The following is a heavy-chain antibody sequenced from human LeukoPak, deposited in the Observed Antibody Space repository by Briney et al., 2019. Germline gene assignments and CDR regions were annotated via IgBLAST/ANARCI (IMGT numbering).Heavy chain of an antibody. V-gene: IGHV3-53*05. CDR3: AKDISPSSQIRAFDI. CDR1: GFTVSSNY. Sequence: PGGSLRLSCAASGFTVSSNYINWVRQAPGKGLEWVSVIYSGGNTYYADSVKGRFTISRDNAKNSLYLQMNSLRAEDTALYYCAKDISPSSQIRAFDIWGQGTMVTVSS. CDR2: IYSGGNT. D-gene: IGHD6-13*01. J-gene: IGHJ3*02.